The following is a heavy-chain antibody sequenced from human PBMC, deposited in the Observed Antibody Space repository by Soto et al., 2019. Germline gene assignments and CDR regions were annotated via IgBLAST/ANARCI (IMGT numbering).Heavy chain of an antibody. J-gene: IGHJ4*02. CDR3: AKAPGSSSNSCSCG. CDR2: ISGSGGGT. D-gene: IGHD2-2*01. CDR1: GFTFSSYA. Sequence: EVQLLESGGGLVQPGGSLRLSCAASGFTFSSYAMSWVRQAPGKGLEWVSAISGSGGGTYYANSVKGRFTISRDNSKNTLYLQMNSLRAEDTAVYYCAKAPGSSSNSCSCGWGQGTLFTVSS. V-gene: IGHV3-23*01.